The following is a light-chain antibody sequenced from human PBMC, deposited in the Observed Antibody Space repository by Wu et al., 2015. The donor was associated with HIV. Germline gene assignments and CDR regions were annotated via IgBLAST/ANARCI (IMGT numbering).Light chain of an antibody. CDR3: QLYGSSPWT. V-gene: IGKV3-20*01. CDR2: GAS. J-gene: IGKJ1*01. Sequence: EIVLTQSPGTLSLSPGERATLSCRASQSVTSSYLAWYQQKPGQSPSLLIYGASSRATGVPDRFSGSGSGTDFTLTISRLEPEDFAVYYCQLYGSSPWTFGQGPRWKSN. CDR1: QSVTSSY.